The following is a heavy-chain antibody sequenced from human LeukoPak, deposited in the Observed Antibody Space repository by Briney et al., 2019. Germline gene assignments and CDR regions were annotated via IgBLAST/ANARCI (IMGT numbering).Heavy chain of an antibody. Sequence: ASVKVSCTASGYTFTSYDINWVRQATGQGLEWMGWMNPNSGNTGYAQKFQGRVTMTRNTSISTAYMELSSLRSEDTAVYYCARASITMVRGYFDYWGQGTLVTVSS. V-gene: IGHV1-8*01. CDR2: MNPNSGNT. J-gene: IGHJ4*02. CDR3: ARASITMVRGYFDY. CDR1: GYTFTSYD. D-gene: IGHD3-10*01.